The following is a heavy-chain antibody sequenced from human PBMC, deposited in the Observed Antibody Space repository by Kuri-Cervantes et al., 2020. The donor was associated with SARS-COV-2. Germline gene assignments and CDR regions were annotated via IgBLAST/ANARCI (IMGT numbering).Heavy chain of an antibody. CDR1: GFTFSSYD. J-gene: IGHJ6*02. CDR3: ARDLGGPRRGGMDV. CDR2: IGTAGDT. D-gene: IGHD5-12*01. V-gene: IGHV3-13*01. Sequence: LSLTCAASGFTFSSYDMHWVRQATGKGLEWVSAIGTAGDTYYPGSVKGRFTISRENAKNSLYLQMNSLRAGDTAVYYCARDLGGPRRGGMDVWGQGTTVTVSS.